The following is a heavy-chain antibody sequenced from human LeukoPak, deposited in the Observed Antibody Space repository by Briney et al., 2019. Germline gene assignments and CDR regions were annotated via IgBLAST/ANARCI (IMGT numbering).Heavy chain of an antibody. V-gene: IGHV4-34*01. CDR3: ARVVGYYGSGGPFDY. CDR1: GGSFSGYY. J-gene: IGHJ4*02. Sequence: SETLSLTCAVYGGSFSGYYWSWIRQPPGKGREWIGEINHSGSTNYNPSLKSRVTISVDTSKNQFSLKLSSVTAADTAVYYCARVVGYYGSGGPFDYWGQGTLVTVSS. CDR2: INHSGST. D-gene: IGHD3-10*01.